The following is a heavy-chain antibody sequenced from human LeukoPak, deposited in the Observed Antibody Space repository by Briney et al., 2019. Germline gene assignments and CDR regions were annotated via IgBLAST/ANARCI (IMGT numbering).Heavy chain of an antibody. D-gene: IGHD1-26*01. V-gene: IGHV4-39*07. Sequence: SETLSLTCSVSGTSISSNYWGWIRQPPGKGLEWIGSIYYSGSTYYNPSLKSRVTISVDTSKNQFSLKLSSVTAADTAVYYCARESGASGSYPDYWGQGTLVTVSS. CDR1: GTSISSNY. J-gene: IGHJ4*02. CDR3: ARESGASGSYPDY. CDR2: IYYSGST.